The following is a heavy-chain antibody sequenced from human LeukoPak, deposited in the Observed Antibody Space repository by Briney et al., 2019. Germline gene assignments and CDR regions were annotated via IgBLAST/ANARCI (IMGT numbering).Heavy chain of an antibody. Sequence: GGSLRLSCAASGFTFDDYAMHWVRQAPGKGLEWVSGISWSSGSIGYADSVKGRFTTSRDNAENSLYLQMNSLRAEDMALYYCAKADSSSIRFGYYFDYWGQGTLVTVSS. CDR1: GFTFDDYA. D-gene: IGHD6-6*01. CDR3: AKADSSSIRFGYYFDY. V-gene: IGHV3-9*03. J-gene: IGHJ4*02. CDR2: ISWSSGSI.